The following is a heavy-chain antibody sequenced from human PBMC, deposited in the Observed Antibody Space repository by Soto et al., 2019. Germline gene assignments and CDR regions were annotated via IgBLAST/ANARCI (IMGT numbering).Heavy chain of an antibody. CDR1: GGSFSGYY. Sequence: QVQLRQWGAGLLRPSETLSLTCAVYGGSFSGYYWSWIRQPPGKGLEWIGEINHSGSTNYNPSLKRRVTISEDPPKTQFSLKLGSVTAADRAVYYCARGGGFYYMDVWDKGTTVTVSS. J-gene: IGHJ6*03. D-gene: IGHD3-16*01. CDR2: INHSGST. CDR3: ARGGGFYYMDV. V-gene: IGHV4-34*01.